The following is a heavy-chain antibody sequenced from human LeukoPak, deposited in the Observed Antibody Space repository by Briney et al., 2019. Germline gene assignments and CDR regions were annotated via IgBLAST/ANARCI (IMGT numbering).Heavy chain of an antibody. CDR1: GYSFPIYW. V-gene: IGHV5-51*01. Sequence: GESLKISCKGSGYSFPIYWIAWLRQMPGKGLEWMGIIYPGDSDTRYSPSFQGQVTISADKSIGTAYLQWSSLKASDTAMYYCARAPHSYDSSGYHYYFDYWGQGTLVTVSS. J-gene: IGHJ4*02. CDR2: IYPGDSDT. D-gene: IGHD3-22*01. CDR3: ARAPHSYDSSGYHYYFDY.